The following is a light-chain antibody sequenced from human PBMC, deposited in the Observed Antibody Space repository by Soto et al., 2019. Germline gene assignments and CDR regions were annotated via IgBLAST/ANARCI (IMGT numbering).Light chain of an antibody. Sequence: IVVTQSPATVSGSPGDGASLSCRASQSVSNNLAWYHQKPGQAPRLLIYGASIRATGIPARFSGSGSGTEFTLTISSLQSEDFALFYCQQYYNWPLTFGQGTKVDIK. CDR2: GAS. CDR3: QQYYNWPLT. CDR1: QSVSNN. J-gene: IGKJ1*01. V-gene: IGKV3-15*01.